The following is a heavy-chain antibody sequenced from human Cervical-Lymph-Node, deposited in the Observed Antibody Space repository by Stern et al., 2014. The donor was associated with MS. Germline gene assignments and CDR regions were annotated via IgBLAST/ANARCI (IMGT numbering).Heavy chain of an antibody. CDR2: IFSGGNA. V-gene: IGHV3-53*01. J-gene: IGHJ4*02. Sequence: EVQLVESGGGLIQPGGSLRLSCAASGLTVSATYLNWVRPAPGKGLEWVSVIFSGGNAYYAASVRGRFAISRDHSKNTLYLQMNSLRVEDTAMYYCATDQGDYWGQGALVTVSS. CDR3: ATDQGDY. CDR1: GLTVSATY. D-gene: IGHD2-2*01.